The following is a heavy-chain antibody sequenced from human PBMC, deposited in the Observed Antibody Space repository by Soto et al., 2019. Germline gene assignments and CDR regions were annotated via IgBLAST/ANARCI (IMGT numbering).Heavy chain of an antibody. CDR3: ASSETYYYDSSGYYPFDY. Sequence: ASVKVSCKASGGTFSSYAISWVRQAPGQGLEWMGGIIPIFGTANYAQKFQGRVTITADESTSTAYMELSSLRSEDTAVYYCASSETYYYDSSGYYPFDYWGQGTLVTVSS. CDR1: GGTFSSYA. V-gene: IGHV1-69*13. J-gene: IGHJ4*02. CDR2: IIPIFGTA. D-gene: IGHD3-22*01.